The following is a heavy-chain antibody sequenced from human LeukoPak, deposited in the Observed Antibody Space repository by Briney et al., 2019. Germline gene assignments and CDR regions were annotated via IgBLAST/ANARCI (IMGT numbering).Heavy chain of an antibody. CDR3: AREDYDILTGYSNGMDV. CDR2: IWNDGSNK. Sequence: GGSLRLSCAASGFTFSSYGMHWVRQAPGKGLEWVAVIWNDGSNKYYADSVKGRFTISRDNSKNTLYLQMNSLRAEDTAVYYCAREDYDILTGYSNGMDVWGQGTLVTVSS. J-gene: IGHJ6*02. V-gene: IGHV3-33*01. D-gene: IGHD3-9*01. CDR1: GFTFSSYG.